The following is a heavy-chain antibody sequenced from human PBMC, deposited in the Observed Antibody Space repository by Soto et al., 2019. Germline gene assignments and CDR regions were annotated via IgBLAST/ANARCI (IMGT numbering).Heavy chain of an antibody. CDR1: GFTLSSLA. D-gene: IGHD3-10*01. J-gene: IGHJ4*02. Sequence: GRSRRRSWAATGFTLSSLAMNWVRQAPGKGLEWVSVISFDGTNKYYTESVRGRYTISRDNSKNVLYRCLSSLRPDDPAIYYCAKAHAPYYKSNCCTLVSDYLHNWGQGALDTVSS. CDR2: ISFDGTNK. CDR3: AKAHAPYYKSNCCTLVSDYLHN. V-gene: IGHV3-30-3*01.